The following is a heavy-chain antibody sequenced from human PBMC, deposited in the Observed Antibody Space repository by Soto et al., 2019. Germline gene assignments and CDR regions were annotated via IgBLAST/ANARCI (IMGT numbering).Heavy chain of an antibody. CDR1: GGSFSGYY. V-gene: IGHV4-34*01. D-gene: IGHD3-16*02. CDR2: INHSGST. Sequence: QVQLQQWGAGLLKPSETLSLTCAVYGGSFSGYYWSWIRQPPGKGLEWIGEINHSGSTNYNPSLKSRVTISVDTSKNQFSLKLSSVTAADTAVYYCARRHYDYIWGSYPQGNALDIWGQGTMVTVSS. CDR3: ARRHYDYIWGSYPQGNALDI. J-gene: IGHJ3*02.